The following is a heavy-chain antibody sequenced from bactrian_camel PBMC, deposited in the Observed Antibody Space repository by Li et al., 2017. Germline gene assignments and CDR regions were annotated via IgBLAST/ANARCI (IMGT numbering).Heavy chain of an antibody. D-gene: IGHD2*01. Sequence: HVQLVESGGGSVQAGSALRLACVASGYNFWTLHMAWFRQSAQREREAVATISNAGATDYAESVKDRFTISQDNAKTTVYLQMSSLKTEDTAMYYCVKGYSDKWYQGYDEEDRGQGTQVTVS. CDR1: GYNFWTLH. V-gene: IGHV3S55*01. CDR3: VKGYSDKWYQGYDEED. J-gene: IGHJ4*01. CDR2: ISNAGAT.